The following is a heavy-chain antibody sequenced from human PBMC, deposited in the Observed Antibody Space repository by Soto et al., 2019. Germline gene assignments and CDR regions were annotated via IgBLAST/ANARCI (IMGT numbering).Heavy chain of an antibody. J-gene: IGHJ4*02. V-gene: IGHV3-30*03. Sequence: GGSLRLSCAASGFTFSSYGMHWVRQAPGKGLEWVAVISYDGSNKYYADSVKGRFTISRDNSKNTLYLQMNSLRAEDTAVYYCATGESPVRPNFDYWGQGTLVTVSS. CDR2: ISYDGSNK. CDR1: GFTFSSYG. CDR3: ATGESPVRPNFDY.